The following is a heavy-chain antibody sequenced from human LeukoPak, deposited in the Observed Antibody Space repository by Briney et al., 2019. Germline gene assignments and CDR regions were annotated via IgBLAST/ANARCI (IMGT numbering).Heavy chain of an antibody. CDR3: AKGENAFDI. Sequence: PGGSLRLSCAASGFTFDDYAMHWVRQAPGKGLEWVSGISWNSGSIGYADSVKGRFTISRDNAKNSLYLQMNSLRAEDTALYYCAKGENAFDIWGQGTTVTVSS. J-gene: IGHJ3*02. CDR2: ISWNSGSI. CDR1: GFTFDDYA. V-gene: IGHV3-9*01.